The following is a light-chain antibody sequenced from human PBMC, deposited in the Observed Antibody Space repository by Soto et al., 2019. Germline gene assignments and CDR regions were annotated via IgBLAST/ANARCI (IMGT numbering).Light chain of an antibody. J-gene: IGKJ1*01. CDR1: QSVRSY. CDR2: EAS. V-gene: IGKV3-11*01. CDR3: QQCTNWPWR. Sequence: EIVLTQSPGTLSLSPGEKATLSCRASQSVRSYLVWYQQKPGQAPRLVMYEASTRASGIPARFSGGGSGTDFTLTISSLEPEDSAVYYCQQCTNWPWRFGQGTKVEIK.